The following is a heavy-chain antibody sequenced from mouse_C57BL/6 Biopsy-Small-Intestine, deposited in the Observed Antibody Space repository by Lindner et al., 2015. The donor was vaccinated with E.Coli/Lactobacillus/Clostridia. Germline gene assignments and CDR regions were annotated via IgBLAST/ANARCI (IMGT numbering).Heavy chain of an antibody. CDR3: TRSGYGGDYFDY. V-gene: IGHV1-9*01. Sequence: VQLQESGAELMKPGASVKLSCKATGYTFTGYWIEWVKQRPGHGLEWIGEILPGSGSNKYNDKFKGKATITEDTSSKTAYMQLSSLTTEDSAIYYCTRSGYGGDYFDYWGQGTTLTVSP. J-gene: IGHJ2*01. D-gene: IGHD2-10*02. CDR1: GYTFTGYW. CDR2: ILPGSGSN.